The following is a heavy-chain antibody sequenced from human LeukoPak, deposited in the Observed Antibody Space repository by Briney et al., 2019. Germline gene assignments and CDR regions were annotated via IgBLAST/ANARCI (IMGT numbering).Heavy chain of an antibody. D-gene: IGHD3-16*01. V-gene: IGHV3-23*01. J-gene: IGHJ4*02. CDR2: ISSSGVDT. CDR3: ARRGGGSPSSFDN. CDR1: GFTFSTYA. Sequence: PGGSLRLSCAASGFTFSTYAMCWVRQAPGKGLEWVSAISSSGVDTYYADSVKGRFTISRDNSKNTLYLQMNSLRAEDTAIFYCARRGGGSPSSFDNWGQGTLVTVSS.